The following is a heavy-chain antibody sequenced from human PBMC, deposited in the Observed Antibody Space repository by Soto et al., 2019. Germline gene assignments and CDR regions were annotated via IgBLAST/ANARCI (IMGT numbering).Heavy chain of an antibody. Sequence: GGSLRLSCAASGFTCSSYGMHWVRQAPGKGLEWVAVIWYDGSNKYYADSVKGRFTISRDNSKNTLYLQMNSLRAEDTAVYYCARGLWFGEFHLNDDAFDIWGQGTMVTVSS. CDR2: IWYDGSNK. V-gene: IGHV3-33*01. CDR3: ARGLWFGEFHLNDDAFDI. D-gene: IGHD3-10*01. J-gene: IGHJ3*02. CDR1: GFTCSSYG.